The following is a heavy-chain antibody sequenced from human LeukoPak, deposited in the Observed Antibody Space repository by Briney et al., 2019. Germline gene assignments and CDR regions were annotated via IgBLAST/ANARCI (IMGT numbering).Heavy chain of an antibody. CDR3: ADDYGDWNAFDI. CDR2: ISGSGGST. J-gene: IGHJ3*02. CDR1: GFTFSSYA. V-gene: IGHV3-23*01. D-gene: IGHD4-17*01. Sequence: GGSLRLSCAASGFTFSSYAMSWVRQAPGKGLEWVSAISGSGGSTYYADSVKGRFTISRDNSKNTLYLQMNSLRAEDTAVYYCADDYGDWNAFDIWGQGTMVTVSS.